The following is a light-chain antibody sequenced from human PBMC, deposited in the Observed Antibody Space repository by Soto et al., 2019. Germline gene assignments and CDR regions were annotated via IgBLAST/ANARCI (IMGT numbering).Light chain of an antibody. J-gene: IGKJ1*01. CDR3: QQYNSYSSGT. CDR2: KAS. V-gene: IGKV1-5*03. CDR1: QSISTW. Sequence: DIQMTQSPSTLSASVGDRVTITCRASQSISTWLAWYQQKPGKAPNLLIYKASSLESGVPSRFSGSGSGTEFTFTISSLQPDDFATYYCQQYNSYSSGTFGPGTKVEIK.